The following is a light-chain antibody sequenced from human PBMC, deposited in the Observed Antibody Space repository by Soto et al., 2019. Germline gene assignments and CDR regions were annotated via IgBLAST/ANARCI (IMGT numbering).Light chain of an antibody. CDR3: QQYNSYPWT. J-gene: IGKJ1*01. CDR2: KAS. V-gene: IGKV1-5*03. Sequence: DIQMTQSPSTLSASVGDRVTITCRASQTISSWLAWYQQKPGKAPKLLIYKASSLESGVSSRFSGSGSGTEFTLTISSLQSDDFATYYRQQYNSYPWTFGQGTRVEIK. CDR1: QTISSW.